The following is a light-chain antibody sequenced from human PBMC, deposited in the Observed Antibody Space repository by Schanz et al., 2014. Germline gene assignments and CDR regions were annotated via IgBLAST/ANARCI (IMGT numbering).Light chain of an antibody. CDR1: SSDVGSYNL. CDR3: SSYAGSFYV. J-gene: IGLJ1*01. CDR2: EGI. V-gene: IGLV2-14*02. Sequence: QSALTQPASVSGSPGQSITISCTGTSSDVGSYNLVSWYQHHPGKAPKLMIYEGINRPSGVSNRFSGSKSGNTASLTISGLQAEDEADYYCSSYAGSFYVFGTGTKLTVL.